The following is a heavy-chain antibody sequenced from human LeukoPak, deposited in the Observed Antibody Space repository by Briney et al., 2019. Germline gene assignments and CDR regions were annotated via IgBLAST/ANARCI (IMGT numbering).Heavy chain of an antibody. CDR3: ARDQYDFWSGYYYYGMDV. D-gene: IGHD3-3*01. CDR2: ISSSSSYI. J-gene: IGHJ6*02. Sequence: GGSLRLSCAASGFTFSSYSMTWVRQAPGKGLEWVSSISSSSSYIYYADSVKGRFTISRDNAKNSLYLQMNSLRAEDTAVYYCARDQYDFWSGYYYYGMDVWGQGTTVTVS. CDR1: GFTFSSYS. V-gene: IGHV3-21*01.